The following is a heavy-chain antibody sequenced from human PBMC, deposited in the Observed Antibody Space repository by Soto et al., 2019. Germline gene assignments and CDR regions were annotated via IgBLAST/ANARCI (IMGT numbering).Heavy chain of an antibody. Sequence: GASVKVSCKVSGYTLTELSMHWVRQAPGKGLEWMGGFDPEDGETIYAQKFQGRVTMTEDTSTDTAYMELSSLRSEDTAVYYCATFTGLMGRVAGTERDYWGQGTLVTVSS. CDR2: FDPEDGET. CDR1: GYTLTELS. V-gene: IGHV1-24*01. J-gene: IGHJ4*02. CDR3: ATFTGLMGRVAGTERDY. D-gene: IGHD6-19*01.